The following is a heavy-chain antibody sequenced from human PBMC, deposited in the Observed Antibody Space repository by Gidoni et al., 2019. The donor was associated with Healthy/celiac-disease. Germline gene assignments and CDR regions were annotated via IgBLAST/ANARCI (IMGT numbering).Heavy chain of an antibody. CDR3: AKDQGSVEIWVGFDP. Sequence: EVQLLEAGGGWVQRGGSLRLSCAASGFTFSSYAMSWVRQAPGKGLEWVSAIRGSGCSTYYADSVKGLFTIAMDNSKNTLYLQMNSLRADDTAVYYCAKDQGSVEIWVGFDPWGQGTLVTVSS. CDR1: GFTFSSYA. V-gene: IGHV3-23*01. D-gene: IGHD2-15*01. CDR2: IRGSGCST. J-gene: IGHJ5*02.